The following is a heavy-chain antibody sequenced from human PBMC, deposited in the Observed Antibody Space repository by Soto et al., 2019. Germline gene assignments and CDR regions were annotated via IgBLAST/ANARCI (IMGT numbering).Heavy chain of an antibody. J-gene: IGHJ5*02. CDR3: ARLWEALLSNWFDP. CDR1: GGSISSSSYY. D-gene: IGHD1-26*01. Sequence: SETLSLTCTVSGGSISSSSYYWGWIRQPPGKGLEWIGSIYYSGSTYYNPSLKSRVTISVDTSKNQFSLKLSAVTAADTAVYYCARLWEALLSNWFDPWGQGTLVTVSS. V-gene: IGHV4-39*01. CDR2: IYYSGST.